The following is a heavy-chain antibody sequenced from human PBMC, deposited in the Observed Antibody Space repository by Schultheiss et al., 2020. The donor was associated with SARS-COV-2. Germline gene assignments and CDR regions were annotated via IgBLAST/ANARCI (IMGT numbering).Heavy chain of an antibody. J-gene: IGHJ6*02. CDR2: ISSSSSYI. V-gene: IGHV3-21*01. Sequence: GGSLRLSCAASGFTFSSYWMSWVRQAPGKGLEWVSSISSSSSYIYYADSVKGRFTISRDNAKNSLYLQMNSLRAEDTAVYYCARVGGSYPYYYGMDVWGQGTTVTVSS. CDR1: GFTFSSYW. D-gene: IGHD1-26*01. CDR3: ARVGGSYPYYYGMDV.